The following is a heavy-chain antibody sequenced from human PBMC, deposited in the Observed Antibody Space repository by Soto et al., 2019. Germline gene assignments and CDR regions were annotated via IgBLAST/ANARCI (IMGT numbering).Heavy chain of an antibody. Sequence: GGSLRLSCAASGFTFSSYGMHWVRQAPGKGLEWVVFIWYDGSNKYYADSVKGRFTISRDNSKNTLYLQMNSLRAEDTAVYYCARDESGGSFLEDYYYYGMDVWGQGTTVTVSS. CDR1: GFTFSSYG. CDR2: IWYDGSNK. J-gene: IGHJ6*02. D-gene: IGHD2-15*01. V-gene: IGHV3-33*01. CDR3: ARDESGGSFLEDYYYYGMDV.